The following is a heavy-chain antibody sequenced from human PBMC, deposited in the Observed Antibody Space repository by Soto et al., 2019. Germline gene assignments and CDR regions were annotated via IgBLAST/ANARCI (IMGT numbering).Heavy chain of an antibody. CDR1: GGSISSGDYY. CDR3: ARNRLVGASAWFDP. CDR2: IYYSGST. J-gene: IGHJ5*02. D-gene: IGHD1-26*01. V-gene: IGHV4-30-4*01. Sequence: SETLSLTCTVSGGSISSGDYYWSWIRQPPGKGLECIGYIYYSGSTYYNPSLKSRVTISADTSKNQFSLRLSSVTAADTALYYCARNRLVGASAWFDPWGQGIMVTVSS.